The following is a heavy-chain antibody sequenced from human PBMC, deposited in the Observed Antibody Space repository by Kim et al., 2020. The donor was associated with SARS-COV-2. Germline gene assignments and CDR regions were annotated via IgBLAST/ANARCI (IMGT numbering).Heavy chain of an antibody. CDR3: AKDRSSSWSFDY. D-gene: IGHD6-13*01. CDR1: GFTFSDYG. J-gene: IGHJ4*02. CDR2: ISYDGSHI. V-gene: IGHV3-30*18. Sequence: GGSLRLSCAASGFTFSDYGMHWVRQAPGKGLEWVALISYDGSHIYYADSVKGRFTISRDDSKNTLYLQMDSLRTEDTAVYCCAKDRSSSWSFDYWGQGTLVTVSS.